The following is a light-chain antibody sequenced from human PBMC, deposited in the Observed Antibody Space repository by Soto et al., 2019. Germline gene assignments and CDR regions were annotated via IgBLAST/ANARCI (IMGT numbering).Light chain of an antibody. J-gene: IGLJ2*01. CDR1: NIGSKS. V-gene: IGLV3-21*02. Sequence: SYELTHPPSVSVAPGQTARITCERDNIGSKSVHWYQQKPGQAPVLVVYGDSDRPSGSPERFSGSDSGNTATLTISRVEAGDEADYYCQVWDSSSDHVVFGGGTKVTVL. CDR3: QVWDSSSDHVV. CDR2: GDS.